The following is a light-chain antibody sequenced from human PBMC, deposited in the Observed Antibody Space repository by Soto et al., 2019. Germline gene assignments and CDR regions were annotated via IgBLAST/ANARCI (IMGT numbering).Light chain of an antibody. Sequence: SYELTQPPSVSVAPGQTARIPCGGNNIGSKSAHWYQQKPGQAPVLVVYDDSDRPSGIPERFSGSNSGNTATLTIGRVGAGDEADYYCQVWDSSRGVFGGGTKLTVL. CDR1: NIGSKS. J-gene: IGLJ3*02. CDR2: DDS. CDR3: QVWDSSRGV. V-gene: IGLV3-21*02.